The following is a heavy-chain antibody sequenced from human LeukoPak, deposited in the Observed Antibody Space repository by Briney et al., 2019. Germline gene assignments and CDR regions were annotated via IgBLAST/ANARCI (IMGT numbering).Heavy chain of an antibody. CDR3: AKGQYLPAFLEWLLSFDY. CDR1: GFTFSSYG. V-gene: IGHV3-30*02. D-gene: IGHD3-3*02. Sequence: GGSLTLSCAASGFTFSSYGMHWVRQAPGKGLEWVAFIRYDGSNKYYADSVKGRFTISRDNSKNTLYLQMNSLRAEDTAVYYCAKGQYLPAFLEWLLSFDYWGQGTLVTVSS. CDR2: IRYDGSNK. J-gene: IGHJ4*02.